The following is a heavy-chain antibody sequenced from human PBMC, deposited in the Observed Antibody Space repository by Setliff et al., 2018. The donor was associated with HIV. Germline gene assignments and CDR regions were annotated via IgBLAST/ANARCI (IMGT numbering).Heavy chain of an antibody. V-gene: IGHV1-3*04. CDR2: INTGNGNT. D-gene: IGHD3-22*01. J-gene: IGHJ4*02. Sequence: ASVKVSCKASGYSFTNYAMHWVRQAPGQRLEWMGWINTGNGNTKYSQKFQGRVTFTGDTSASAAYMEVSSLRSEDTAVYYCASYDSSGPHWGQGTLVTVSS. CDR3: ASYDSSGPH. CDR1: GYSFTNYA.